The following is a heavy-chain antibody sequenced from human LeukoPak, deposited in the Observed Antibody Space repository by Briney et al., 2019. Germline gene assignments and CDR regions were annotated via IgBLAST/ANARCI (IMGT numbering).Heavy chain of an antibody. CDR3: ARDGVGATHWFDP. CDR2: INPNSGGT. CDR1: GYTFTGYY. V-gene: IGHV1-2*02. D-gene: IGHD1-26*01. Sequence: ASVKVSCKASGYTFTGYYMHWVRQAPGQGLEWMGWINPNSGGTNYAQKFQGRVTMTRDTSTSTAYMELSRLRSDDTAVYYCARDGVGATHWFDPWGQGTLVTVSS. J-gene: IGHJ5*02.